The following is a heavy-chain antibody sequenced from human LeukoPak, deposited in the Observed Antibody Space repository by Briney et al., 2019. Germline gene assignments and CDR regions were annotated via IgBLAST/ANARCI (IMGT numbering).Heavy chain of an antibody. Sequence: GGSLRLSCAASGFTVSSNYMSWVRQAPGKGLEWVSLIYSGGNTYYADSVKGRFTISRDNSKNTLYLQMNSLRAEDTAVYYCARARPITMVRGVIGGSWFDPWGQGTLVTVSS. CDR1: GFTVSSNY. CDR3: ARARPITMVRGVIGGSWFDP. J-gene: IGHJ5*02. V-gene: IGHV3-66*01. D-gene: IGHD3-10*01. CDR2: IYSGGNT.